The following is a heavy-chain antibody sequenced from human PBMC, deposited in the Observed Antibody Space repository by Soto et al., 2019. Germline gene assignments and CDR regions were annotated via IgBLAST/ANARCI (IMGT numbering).Heavy chain of an antibody. Sequence: QVQLVQSGAEVKKPGASVKVSCKASGYTFTSYYMHWVRQAPGQGLEWMGLINPSGGSTSYAQKFQGRVTMTRDTSTSTVYMELSSLRSEDTAVYYCARDFGIAAPRWTGVDYWGQGTLVTVSS. V-gene: IGHV1-46*01. D-gene: IGHD6-13*01. CDR1: GYTFTSYY. CDR2: INPSGGST. CDR3: ARDFGIAAPRWTGVDY. J-gene: IGHJ4*02.